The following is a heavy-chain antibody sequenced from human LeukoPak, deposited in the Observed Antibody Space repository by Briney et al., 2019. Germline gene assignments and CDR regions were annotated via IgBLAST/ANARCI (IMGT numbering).Heavy chain of an antibody. J-gene: IGHJ5*02. CDR3: ARDVPHNWFDT. CDR1: GITFGNNW. CDR2: INSDGGGA. Sequence: GGSLRLSCAASGITFGNNWMHWVRQGPGKGLVWISRINSDGGGAIYADSVKGRFTVTRDNAKNTLYLQMNSLRAEDTAVYYCARDVPHNWFDTWGQGTLVTVSS. V-gene: IGHV3-74*01.